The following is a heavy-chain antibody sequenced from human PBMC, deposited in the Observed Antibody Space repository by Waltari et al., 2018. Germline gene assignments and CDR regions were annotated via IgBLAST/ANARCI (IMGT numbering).Heavy chain of an antibody. V-gene: IGHV4-39*07. CDR2: IYYSGST. Sequence: QLQLQESGPGLVKPSETLSLTCTVSGGSISSSSYYWGWIRQPPGKGLEWIGSIYYSGSTYYNPSLKSRVTISVDTSKNQFSLKLSSVTAADTAVYYCARDEAMVQASDYWGQGTLVTVSS. CDR3: ARDEAMVQASDY. J-gene: IGHJ4*02. CDR1: GGSISSSSYY. D-gene: IGHD3-10*01.